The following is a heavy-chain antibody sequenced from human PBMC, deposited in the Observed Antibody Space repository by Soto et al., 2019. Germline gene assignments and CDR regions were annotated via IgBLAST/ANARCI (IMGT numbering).Heavy chain of an antibody. CDR1: GYTFTSYG. CDR3: ARMGLIAAAGTTYYYYGMDV. D-gene: IGHD6-13*01. J-gene: IGHJ6*02. V-gene: IGHV1-18*01. CDR2: ISAYNGNT. Sequence: ASVKVSCKASGYTFTSYGISWVRQAPGQGLEWMGWISAYNGNTNYAQKLQGRVTMTTDTSTSTAYMELRSLRSDDTAVYYCARMGLIAAAGTTYYYYGMDVWGQGTTVTVYS.